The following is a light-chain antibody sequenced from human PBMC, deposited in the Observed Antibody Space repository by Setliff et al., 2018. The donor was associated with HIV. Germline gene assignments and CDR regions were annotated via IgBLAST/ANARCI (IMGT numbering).Light chain of an antibody. CDR3: SSYAITNTLP. V-gene: IGLV2-14*01. Sequence: QSALTQPASVSGSPGQSITISCTGTSSDVGGYSYVSWYQQHPGKAPKLIIYEVRNRPSGVSNRFSGSKSGNTASLTISGLQAEDEADYYFSSYAITNTLPFGTGTKVPS. J-gene: IGLJ1*01. CDR2: EVR. CDR1: SSDVGGYSY.